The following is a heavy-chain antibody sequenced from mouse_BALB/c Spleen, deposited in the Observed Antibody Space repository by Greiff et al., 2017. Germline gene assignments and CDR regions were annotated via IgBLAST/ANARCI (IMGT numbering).Heavy chain of an antibody. J-gene: IGHJ1*01. Sequence: VQLQQSGAELVKPGASVKLSCTASGFNIKDTYMHWVKQRPEQGLEWIGRIDPANGNTKYDPKFQGKATITADTSSNTAYLQLSSLTSEDTAVYYCARDRYDVWYFDVWGAGTTVTVSS. D-gene: IGHD2-14*01. V-gene: IGHV14-3*02. CDR2: IDPANGNT. CDR1: GFNIKDTY. CDR3: ARDRYDVWYFDV.